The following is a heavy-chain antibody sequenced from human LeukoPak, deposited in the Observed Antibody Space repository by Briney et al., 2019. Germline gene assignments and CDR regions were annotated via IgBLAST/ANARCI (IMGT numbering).Heavy chain of an antibody. J-gene: IGHJ4*02. D-gene: IGHD2-2*01. V-gene: IGHV3-7*05. CDR2: IKQDGSEK. Sequence: GGSLRLSCAASGFTVSSDWMSLVDQAPGKGLEWVANIKQDGSEKYYVDSVKGRFTISRDNAKNSLYLQMNSLRAEDTAVYYCARDQRNCSSISCPWEPFDYWGQGTLVTVSS. CDR1: GFTVSSDW. CDR3: ARDQRNCSSISCPWEPFDY.